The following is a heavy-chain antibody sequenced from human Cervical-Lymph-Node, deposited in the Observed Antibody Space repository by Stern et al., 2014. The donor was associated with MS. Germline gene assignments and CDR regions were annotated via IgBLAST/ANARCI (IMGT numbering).Heavy chain of an antibody. D-gene: IGHD5-18*01. Sequence: EMQLVESGGGLAHPGRSLRLSCAASEFTFSIYAMTWLRQAPGKGLEWVATISASGNRTYFADSVKGRVTVSRDNYNNTGYQQMSNLTAEDTAIYFCAKDDGYIGFDYWGQGTPVTVSS. V-gene: IGHV3-23*04. J-gene: IGHJ4*02. CDR2: ISASGNRT. CDR3: AKDDGYIGFDY. CDR1: EFTFSIYA.